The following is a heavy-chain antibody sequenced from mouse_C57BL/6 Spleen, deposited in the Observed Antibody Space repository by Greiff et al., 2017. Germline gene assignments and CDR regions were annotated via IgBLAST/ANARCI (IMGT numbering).Heavy chain of an antibody. CDR3: VRHRVLFLDYAMDY. V-gene: IGHV10-1*01. CDR1: GFSFNTYS. CDR2: ISSKSNNYAT. J-gene: IGHJ4*01. Sequence: EVQLVESGGGLVQPKGSLKLSCAASGFSFNTYSMNWVRQAPGKGLEWVARISSKSNNYATYYADSVKDRFTISRDEEKSMISLQMNNMRTEDAAMDDYVRHRVLFLDYAMDYWGQGTTVTVSS. D-gene: IGHD2-10*02.